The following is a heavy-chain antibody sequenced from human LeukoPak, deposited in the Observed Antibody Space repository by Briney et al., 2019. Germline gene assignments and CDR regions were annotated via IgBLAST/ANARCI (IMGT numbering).Heavy chain of an antibody. J-gene: IGHJ6*02. Sequence: ASVKVSCKASGYTFTSYGISWVRQAPGQGLEWMGWISAYNGNTNYAQKLQGRVTMTTDTSTSTGYMELRSLRSDDTAVYYCARWSSSSAYSYYYYGLDVWGQGTTVTVSS. CDR3: ARWSSSSAYSYYYYGLDV. CDR1: GYTFTSYG. D-gene: IGHD2-21*01. CDR2: ISAYNGNT. V-gene: IGHV1-18*01.